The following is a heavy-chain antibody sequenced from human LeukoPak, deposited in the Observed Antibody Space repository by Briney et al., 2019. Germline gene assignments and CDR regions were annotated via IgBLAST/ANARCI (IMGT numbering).Heavy chain of an antibody. Sequence: ASVKVSCTASGYTFTGYYMHWVRQAPGQGLEWMGWINPNSGGTNYAQKFQGGVTMTRDTSNSTAYMELSRLRSDDTAVYYCARFRTGVRYFDYWGQGTLVTVSS. V-gene: IGHV1-2*02. J-gene: IGHJ4*02. CDR1: GYTFTGYY. CDR2: INPNSGGT. CDR3: ARFRTGVRYFDY. D-gene: IGHD7-27*01.